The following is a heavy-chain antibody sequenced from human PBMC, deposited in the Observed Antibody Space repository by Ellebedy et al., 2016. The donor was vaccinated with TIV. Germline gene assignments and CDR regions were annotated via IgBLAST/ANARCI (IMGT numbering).Heavy chain of an antibody. CDR3: AREAAWGQWYYDL. J-gene: IGHJ2*01. CDR2: ITPDGSFT. D-gene: IGHD3-16*01. CDR1: GFTFSSYW. V-gene: IGHV3-74*01. Sequence: GESLKISCAVSGFTFSSYWMHWVRQAPGKGLVWVSRITPDGSFTSYADSVKGRFTISRDNSKTTLYMQMNGLRPEDTAVYYCAREAAWGQWYYDLWGRGTLVTVSS.